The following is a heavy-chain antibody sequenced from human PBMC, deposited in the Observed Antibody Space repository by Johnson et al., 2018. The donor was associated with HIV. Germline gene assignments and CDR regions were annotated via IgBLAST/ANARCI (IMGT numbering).Heavy chain of an antibody. CDR2: LSHDGINK. V-gene: IGHV3-30-3*01. Sequence: QVQLVESGGGVVQPGRSLRLSCAASVFTFSTYAIHWVRQAPGKGLKWLALLSHDGINKYYADSVKGRFSISRDNSRYTLYLQMSSLRPEDTAVYFCERVGVSGYSMGAFEIWGQGTMVTSSS. D-gene: IGHD5-12*01. CDR3: ERVGVSGYSMGAFEI. CDR1: VFTFSTYA. J-gene: IGHJ3*02.